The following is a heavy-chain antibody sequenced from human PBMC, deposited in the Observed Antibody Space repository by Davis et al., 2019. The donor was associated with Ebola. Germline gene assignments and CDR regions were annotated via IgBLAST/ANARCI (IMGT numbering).Heavy chain of an antibody. Sequence: ASVKVSCKASGGTFSSYAISWVRQAPGQGLEWMGWISAYNGNTNYAQKLQGRVTMTTDTSTSTAYMELRSLRSDDTAVYYCARDQGPAAMWPFYYYYGMDVWGQGTTVTVSS. CDR3: ARDQGPAAMWPFYYYYGMDV. CDR1: GGTFSSYA. V-gene: IGHV1-18*01. CDR2: ISAYNGNT. D-gene: IGHD2-2*01. J-gene: IGHJ6*02.